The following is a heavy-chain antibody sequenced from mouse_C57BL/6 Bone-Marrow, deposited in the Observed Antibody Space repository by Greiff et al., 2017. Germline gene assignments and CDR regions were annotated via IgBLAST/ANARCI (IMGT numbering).Heavy chain of an antibody. D-gene: IGHD1-1*01. J-gene: IGHJ3*01. CDR3: ARGTTVVATGEAWFAY. V-gene: IGHV1-81*01. Sequence: VKLMESGAELARPGASVKLSCKASGYTFTSYGISWVKQRTGQGLEWIGEIYPRSGNTYYNEKFKGKATLTADKSSSTAYMELRSLTSEDSAVYFCARGTTVVATGEAWFAYWGQGTLVTVSA. CDR2: IYPRSGNT. CDR1: GYTFTSYG.